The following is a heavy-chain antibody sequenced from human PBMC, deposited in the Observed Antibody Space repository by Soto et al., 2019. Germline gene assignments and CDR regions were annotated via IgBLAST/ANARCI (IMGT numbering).Heavy chain of an antibody. CDR1: GFTFSSYA. Sequence: GGSLRLSCAASGFTFSSYAMHWVRQAPGKGLEWVAVISYDGSNKYYADSVKGRFTISRDNSKNTLYLQMNSLRAEDTAVYYCARDRDDSSSWYSVRYYYYYGMDVWGQGTTVTVSS. CDR3: ARDRDDSSSWYSVRYYYYYGMDV. D-gene: IGHD6-13*01. J-gene: IGHJ6*02. CDR2: ISYDGSNK. V-gene: IGHV3-30-3*01.